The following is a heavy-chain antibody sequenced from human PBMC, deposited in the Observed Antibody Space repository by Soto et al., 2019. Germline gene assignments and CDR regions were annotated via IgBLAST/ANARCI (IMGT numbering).Heavy chain of an antibody. J-gene: IGHJ2*01. Sequence: QVQLVQSGAEVKKPGASVKVSCKASGYTFTHYGITWVRQAPGQGLEWMGWINSFSGDTNYPKKLQGRRTMTTDTSTNTVYMELRNLRSDDTAVYYCARDLHSGGKYWYFDIWGRGTLVTVSS. V-gene: IGHV1-18*01. D-gene: IGHD2-15*01. CDR2: INSFSGDT. CDR3: ARDLHSGGKYWYFDI. CDR1: GYTFTHYG.